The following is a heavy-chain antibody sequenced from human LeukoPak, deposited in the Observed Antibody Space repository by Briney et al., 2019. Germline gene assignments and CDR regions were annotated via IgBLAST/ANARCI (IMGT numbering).Heavy chain of an antibody. CDR3: ARSGELPNYYYYGMDV. V-gene: IGHV5-51*01. CDR2: IYPGDSDT. J-gene: IGHJ6*02. CDR1: GYSFTSYW. Sequence: GESLKISCKGSGYSFTSYWIGWVRQMPGKGPEWMGIIYPGDSDTRYSPSFQGQVTISADKSISTAYLQWSSLKASDTAMYYCARSGELPNYYYYGMDVWGQGTTVTVSS. D-gene: IGHD3-10*01.